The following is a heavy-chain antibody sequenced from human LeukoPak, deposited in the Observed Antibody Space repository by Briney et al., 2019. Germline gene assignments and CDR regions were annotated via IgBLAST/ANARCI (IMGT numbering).Heavy chain of an antibody. CDR1: GYSFTSYW. CDR2: IYPGDSDT. V-gene: IGHV5-51*01. CDR3: AKGLLGHSSGWPTMKDNWFDP. J-gene: IGHJ5*02. Sequence: GESLKISCKGSGYSFTSYWIGWVRQMPGKGLEWMGIIYPGDSDTRYSPSFQGQVTISADKSISTAYLQWSSLKASDTAMYYCAKGLLGHSSGWPTMKDNWFDPWGQGTLVTVSS. D-gene: IGHD6-19*01.